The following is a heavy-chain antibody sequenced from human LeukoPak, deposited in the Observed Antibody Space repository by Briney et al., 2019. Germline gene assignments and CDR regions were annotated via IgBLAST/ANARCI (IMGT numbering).Heavy chain of an antibody. D-gene: IGHD1-1*01. CDR1: GGSISGSYY. V-gene: IGHV4-4*07. CDR2: ISTSGSA. Sequence: PAETLCLSCTVSGGSISGSYYWTWIRQPAGRGLEWIGRISTSGSANYDPSLKSRVTISVDKSNNQFSLMLSSVTDADTAMYYCARGKRNAVAYWGQGLLLTLSS. J-gene: IGHJ4*02. CDR3: ARGKRNAVAY.